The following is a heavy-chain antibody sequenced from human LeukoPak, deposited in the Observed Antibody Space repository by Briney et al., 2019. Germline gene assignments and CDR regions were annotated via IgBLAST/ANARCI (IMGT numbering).Heavy chain of an antibody. CDR2: ISWDGGST. Sequence: GGSLRLSCAASGFTFDDYAMHWVRQAPGKGLEWVSLISWDGGSTYYADSVKGRFTISRDNAKNSLYLQMNSLRAEDTALYYCARDVAVAGSDYWGQGTLVTVSS. V-gene: IGHV3-43D*03. CDR3: ARDVAVAGSDY. J-gene: IGHJ4*02. CDR1: GFTFDDYA. D-gene: IGHD6-19*01.